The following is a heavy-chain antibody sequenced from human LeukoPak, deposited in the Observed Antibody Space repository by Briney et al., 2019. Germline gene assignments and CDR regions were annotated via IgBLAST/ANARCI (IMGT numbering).Heavy chain of an antibody. CDR2: IYYSGST. CDR1: GGSISSGGYY. V-gene: IGHV4-31*03. D-gene: IGHD4-23*01. Sequence: KASETLSLTCTVSGGSISSGGYYWSWIRQHPGKGLEWIGYIYYSGSTYYNPSLKSRVTISVDTSKNQFSLKLSSVTAADTAVYYWARQSDGGNWIDYWGQGTLVTVSS. CDR3: ARQSDGGNWIDY. J-gene: IGHJ4*02.